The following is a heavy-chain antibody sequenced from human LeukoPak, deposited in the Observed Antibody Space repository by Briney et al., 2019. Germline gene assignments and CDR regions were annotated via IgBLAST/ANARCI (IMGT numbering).Heavy chain of an antibody. CDR3: ARVFHAFDI. CDR1: GYTFTSYG. Sequence: ASVKVSCKASGYTFTSYGISWVRQAPGQGLEWMGWISAYNGNTNYAQKFQGRVTMTRDTSISTAYMELSRLRSDDTAVYYCARVFHAFDIWGQGTMVTVSS. CDR2: ISAYNGNT. V-gene: IGHV1-18*01. J-gene: IGHJ3*02.